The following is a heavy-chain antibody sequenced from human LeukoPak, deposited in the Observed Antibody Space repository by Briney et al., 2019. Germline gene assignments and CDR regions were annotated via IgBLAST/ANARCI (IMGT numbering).Heavy chain of an antibody. CDR1: GVNFSSYW. Sequence: GGSLRLSCAVSGVNFSSYWMSWVRQAPGKGLEWVANIKQDGSEEYYVDSVKGRFTISRDNSKNTLYVQMKSLRAEDTAVYYCAKDFVVVPGNVNYFDYWGQGTLVTVSS. CDR3: AKDFVVVPGNVNYFDY. D-gene: IGHD2-21*02. V-gene: IGHV3-7*03. CDR2: IKQDGSEE. J-gene: IGHJ4*02.